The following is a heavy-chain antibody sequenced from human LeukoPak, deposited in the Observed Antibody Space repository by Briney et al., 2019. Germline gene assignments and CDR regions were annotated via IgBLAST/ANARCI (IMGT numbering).Heavy chain of an antibody. J-gene: IGHJ4*02. CDR2: ISSSSSYI. D-gene: IGHD1-26*01. Sequence: GGSLRLSCAASGFTFSSYSMNWVRQAPGKGLEWVSSISSSSSYIYYADSVKGRFTISRDNAKNSLYLQMNSLRAEDTAVYYCARDQALGGSYTPLVYFDYWGQGTLVTVSS. CDR3: ARDQALGGSYTPLVYFDY. V-gene: IGHV3-21*01. CDR1: GFTFSSYS.